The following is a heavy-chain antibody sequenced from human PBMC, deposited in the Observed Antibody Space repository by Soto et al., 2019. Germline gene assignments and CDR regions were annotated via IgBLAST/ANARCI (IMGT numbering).Heavy chain of an antibody. CDR3: AKRRTRSYGDYCFDY. CDR1: GATFSSYA. J-gene: IGHJ4*02. Sequence: ASVKVSCKVSGATFSSYAISWVRQAPGQGLEWMGGIIPIFGTANYAQKFQGRVTITADESTSTAYMELSSLRSEDTAVYYCAKRRTRSYGDYCFDYWGQGTLVTVSS. D-gene: IGHD4-17*01. CDR2: IIPIFGTA. V-gene: IGHV1-69*13.